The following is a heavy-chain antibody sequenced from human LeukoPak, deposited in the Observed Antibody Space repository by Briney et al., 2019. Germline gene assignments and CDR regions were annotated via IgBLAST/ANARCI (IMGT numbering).Heavy chain of an antibody. CDR1: GFTFSSYA. J-gene: IGHJ6*03. V-gene: IGHV3-23*01. CDR2: ISGSGGST. CDR3: TIFGVDFYYYYYMDV. Sequence: GGSLRLSCAASGFTFSSYAMSWVRQAPGKGLEWVSAISGSGGSTYYADSVKGRFTISGDNSKNTLYLQMNSLRAEDTAVYYCTIFGVDFYYYYYMDVWGKGTTVTVSS. D-gene: IGHD3-3*01.